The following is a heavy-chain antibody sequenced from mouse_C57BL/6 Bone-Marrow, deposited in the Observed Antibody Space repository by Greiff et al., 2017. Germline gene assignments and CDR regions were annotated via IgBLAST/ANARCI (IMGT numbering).Heavy chain of an antibody. J-gene: IGHJ3*01. D-gene: IGHD3-2*02. CDR1: GYTFTSYG. Sequence: VQLVESGAELARPGASVKLSCKASGYTFTSYGISWVKQRTGQGLEWIGEIYPRSGNTYYNEKFKGKATLTADKSSSTAYMELRSLTSEDSAVYFCAPRQLRLFAYWGQGTLVTVSA. V-gene: IGHV1-81*01. CDR2: IYPRSGNT. CDR3: APRQLRLFAY.